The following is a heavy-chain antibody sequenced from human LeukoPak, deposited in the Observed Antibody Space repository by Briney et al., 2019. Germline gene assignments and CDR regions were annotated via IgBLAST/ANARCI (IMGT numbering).Heavy chain of an antibody. J-gene: IGHJ4*02. CDR3: ARDINCGGDCGY. Sequence: GRSLRLSCAASGFTFSSYAMHWVRQAPGKGLEWVAVISYDGSNKYYADSVKGRFTISRDNSKNTLYLQMNSLRAEGTAVYYCARDINCGGDCGYWGQGTLVTVSS. CDR2: ISYDGSNK. D-gene: IGHD2-21*02. V-gene: IGHV3-30-3*01. CDR1: GFTFSSYA.